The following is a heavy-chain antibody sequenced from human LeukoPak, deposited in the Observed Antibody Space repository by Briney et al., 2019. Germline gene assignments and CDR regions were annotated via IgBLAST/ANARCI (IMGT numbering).Heavy chain of an antibody. CDR3: ARHAYYDILTGEGRAFDI. J-gene: IGHJ3*02. CDR1: GGSISSSSYY. CDR2: IYYSGST. D-gene: IGHD3-9*01. Sequence: PSETLSLTCTVSGGSISSSSYYWGWIRQPPGKGLEWIGSIYYSGSTYYNPSLKSRVTISVDTSKNQFSLKLSSVTAADTAVYYCARHAYYDILTGEGRAFDIWGQGTMVTVSS. V-gene: IGHV4-39*01.